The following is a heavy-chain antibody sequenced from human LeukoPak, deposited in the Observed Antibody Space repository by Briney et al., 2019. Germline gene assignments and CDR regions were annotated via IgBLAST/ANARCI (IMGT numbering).Heavy chain of an antibody. CDR3: AKEFGELFANVYYYYGMDV. CDR1: GFTFSSYG. J-gene: IGHJ6*04. V-gene: IGHV3-30*18. CDR2: ISYDGSNK. D-gene: IGHD3-10*01. Sequence: GGSLRLSCAASGFTFSSYGMHWVREAPGKGLEGVAVISYDGSNKHYADSVKGRFTISRDNSKNTLYLQMNSLRAEDTAVYYCAKEFGELFANVYYYYGMDVWGKGTTVTVSS.